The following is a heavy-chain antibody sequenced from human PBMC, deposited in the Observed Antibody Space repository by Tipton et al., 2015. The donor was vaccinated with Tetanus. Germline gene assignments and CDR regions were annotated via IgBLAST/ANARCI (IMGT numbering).Heavy chain of an antibody. V-gene: IGHV1-2*02. D-gene: IGHD3-22*01. CDR2: IDPNSGGT. Sequence: QLVQSGAEMKKPGASVKVSCTASGYTFTNYYIYWVRQAPGQGLEWMGWIDPNSGGTVYAQKFQGRVPMTRDTSISTAYMGLRSLRSDDTAVYYCARDRGDYIYYGMDVWGPGTTVTVS. CDR1: GYTFTNYY. CDR3: ARDRGDYIYYGMDV. J-gene: IGHJ6*02.